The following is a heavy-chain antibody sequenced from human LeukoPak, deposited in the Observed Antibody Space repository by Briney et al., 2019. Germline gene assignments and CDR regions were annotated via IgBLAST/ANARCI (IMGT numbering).Heavy chain of an antibody. CDR1: GFTFSSYS. D-gene: IGHD3-22*01. CDR3: ARSGHYYHFEY. J-gene: IGHJ4*02. V-gene: IGHV3-21*01. Sequence: SGGSLRLSCAASGFTFSSYSMNWVRQAPGKGLEWVSSISSSSSYIYYADSVKGRFTISRDNTKNTLYLQMNSLRAEDTAVYYCARSGHYYHFEYWGQGTLVTVSS. CDR2: ISSSSSYI.